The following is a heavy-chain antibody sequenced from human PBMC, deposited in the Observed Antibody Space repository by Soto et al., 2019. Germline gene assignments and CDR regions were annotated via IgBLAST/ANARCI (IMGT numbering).Heavy chain of an antibody. CDR3: ETVQSCYNEGSGYYAFDY. V-gene: IGHV1-18*04. J-gene: IGHJ4*02. D-gene: IGHD3-22*01. CDR2: ISAYNGNT. CDR1: GYTFTSYG. Sequence: ASVKVSCKASGYTFTSYGISWVRQAPGQGLEWMGWISAYNGNTNYAQKLQGRVTMTTDTSTSTAYMELSSLRSDDTAVYYCETVQSCYNEGSGYYAFDYWGQGTLVTVSS.